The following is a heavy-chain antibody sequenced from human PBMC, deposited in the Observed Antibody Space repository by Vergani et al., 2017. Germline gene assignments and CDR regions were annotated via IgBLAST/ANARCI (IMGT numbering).Heavy chain of an antibody. V-gene: IGHV4-4*02. J-gene: IGHJ4*02. CDR3: ASLTLYCSSTSCYSNYFDY. D-gene: IGHD2-2*01. Sequence: QVQLQESGPGLVKPSGTLSLTCAVSGGSISSSNWWSWVRQPPGKGLEWIGEIYHSGSTNYTPSLKRRVTISVDKSKNQFSLKLSSVTAADTAVYYCASLTLYCSSTSCYSNYFDYWGQGTLVTVSS. CDR2: IYHSGST. CDR1: GGSISSSNW.